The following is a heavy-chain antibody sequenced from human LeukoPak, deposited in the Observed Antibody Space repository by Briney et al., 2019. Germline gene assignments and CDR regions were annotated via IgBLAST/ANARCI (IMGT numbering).Heavy chain of an antibody. CDR1: GFTFSGSW. Sequence: GGSLRLSCAVSGFTFSGSWMSWSRQAPGKGLEWVASINSDGSEGYYADVVKGRFTISRDNAKNSLYLQINSLRAEDTAVYYCARSSYSSSSSVWGQGTMVTVSS. D-gene: IGHD6-6*01. CDR3: ARSSYSSSSSV. CDR2: INSDGSEG. J-gene: IGHJ3*01. V-gene: IGHV3-7*03.